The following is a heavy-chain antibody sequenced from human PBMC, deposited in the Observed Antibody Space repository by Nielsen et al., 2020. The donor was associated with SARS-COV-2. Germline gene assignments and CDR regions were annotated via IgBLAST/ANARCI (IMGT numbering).Heavy chain of an antibody. CDR3: ARGGSDSDY. J-gene: IGHJ4*02. CDR2: INPSGGST. Sequence: ASVQVSCKASGYTFISYYTLRVRQPPGQGLEWMGIINPSGGSTIYAQKFQGRVTMTRDTSTSTVYMELSSLRSEDTAVYYCARGGSDSDYWGQGTLVTVSS. V-gene: IGHV1-46*01. D-gene: IGHD3-10*01. CDR1: GYTFISYY.